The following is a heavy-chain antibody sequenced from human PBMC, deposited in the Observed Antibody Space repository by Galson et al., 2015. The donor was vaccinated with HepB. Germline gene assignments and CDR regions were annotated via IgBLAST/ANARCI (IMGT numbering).Heavy chain of an antibody. CDR2: IGTDGTI. D-gene: IGHD3-10*01. V-gene: IGHV3-66*01. J-gene: IGHJ6*02. CDR3: AKGRGFILDV. CDR1: GFTVTTTY. Sequence: SLRLSCAASGFTVTTTYMSWVRQASGKGLEWVSIIGTDGTIHYADSVRGKFTISRDSSENTLYLQVNSLRTEDTAVYYCAKGRGFILDVWGQGTTVTVSS.